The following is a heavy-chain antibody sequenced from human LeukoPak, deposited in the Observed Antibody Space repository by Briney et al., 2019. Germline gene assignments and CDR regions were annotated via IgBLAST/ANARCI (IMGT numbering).Heavy chain of an antibody. CDR1: GFTFSSYS. V-gene: IGHV3-21*01. J-gene: IGHJ4*02. Sequence: GGSLRLSCAASGFTFSSYSMNWVRQAPGKGLEWVSSISSSSSYIYYADSVKGRFTISRDNAKNALYLQMNSLRVEDTAVYYCASSMYSNNWNFDYWGQGTQVTVSS. CDR3: ASSMYSNNWNFDY. CDR2: ISSSSSYI. D-gene: IGHD6-13*01.